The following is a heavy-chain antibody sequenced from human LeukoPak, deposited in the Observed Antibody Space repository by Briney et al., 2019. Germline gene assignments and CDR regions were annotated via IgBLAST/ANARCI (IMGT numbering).Heavy chain of an antibody. V-gene: IGHV3-7*01. CDR2: IKEDASEK. Sequence: GGSLRLSCAASGFTFSRYWMSWVRQAPGKGLEWVANIKEDASEKYYVDSVEGRFTISRDNAKNSLYLQMNSLRAEDTAVYYCARDRYCSVWGKGTTVTVSS. D-gene: IGHD2-15*01. CDR1: GFTFSRYW. CDR3: ARDRYCSV. J-gene: IGHJ6*04.